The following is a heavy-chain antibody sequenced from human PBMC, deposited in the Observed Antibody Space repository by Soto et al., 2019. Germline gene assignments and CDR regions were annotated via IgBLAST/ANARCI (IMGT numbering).Heavy chain of an antibody. J-gene: IGHJ6*02. CDR2: IYPGDSDT. CDR3: ARHSHRGYRYYYYGMDV. Sequence: GESVKISCKGSGYSFTSYWIGWVRQMPEKGLEWMGIIYPGDSDTRYSPSFQGQVTISADKSISTAYLQWSSLKASDTAMYYCARHSHRGYRYYYYGMDVWGQGTTVTVSS. D-gene: IGHD5-18*01. CDR1: GYSFTSYW. V-gene: IGHV5-51*01.